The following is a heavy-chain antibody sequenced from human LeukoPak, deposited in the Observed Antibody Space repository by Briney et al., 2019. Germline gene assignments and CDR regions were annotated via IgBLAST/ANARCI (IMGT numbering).Heavy chain of an antibody. CDR3: ARDPPAGMGQYYFDY. J-gene: IGHJ4*02. CDR2: IIPILGIA. Sequence: SVKVSCKASGYTFTSYDINWVRQATGQGLEWMGRIIPILGIANYAQKFQGRVTITADKSTSTAYMELSSLRSEDTAVYYCARDPPAGMGQYYFDYWGQGTLVTVSS. D-gene: IGHD2-2*01. V-gene: IGHV1-69*04. CDR1: GYTFTSYD.